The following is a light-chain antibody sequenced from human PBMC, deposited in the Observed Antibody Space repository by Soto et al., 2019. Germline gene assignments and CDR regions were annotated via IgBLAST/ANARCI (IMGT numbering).Light chain of an antibody. CDR1: SSDVGGYNY. CDR3: SSYTTSSTLL. CDR2: GVS. Sequence: QSVLTQPASVSGSPGQSITISCTGTSSDVGGYNYVSWYQQHPGKVPKLIIYGVSNRPPGVSNRFSGSKSGNTASLTISGLQAEDEADYYCSSYTTSSTLLFGGGTKVTVL. J-gene: IGLJ2*01. V-gene: IGLV2-14*01.